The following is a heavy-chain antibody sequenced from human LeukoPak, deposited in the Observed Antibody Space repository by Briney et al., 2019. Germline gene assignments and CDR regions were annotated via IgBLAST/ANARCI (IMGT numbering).Heavy chain of an antibody. V-gene: IGHV4-59*01. CDR3: ARGWAPYYYYGMDV. J-gene: IGHJ6*02. Sequence: SETLSLTCTVSGGSISSYYWSWIRQPPGKGLEWIGYIYYSGSTNYNPSLKSRVTISVDTSKNQSSLKLSSVTAADTAVYYCARGWAPYYYYGMDVWGQGTTVTVSS. CDR1: GGSISSYY. D-gene: IGHD1-26*01. CDR2: IYYSGST.